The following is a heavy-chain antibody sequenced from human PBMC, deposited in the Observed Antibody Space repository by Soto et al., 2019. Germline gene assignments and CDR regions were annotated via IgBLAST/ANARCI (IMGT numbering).Heavy chain of an antibody. CDR3: ARDGITMVRGVSGWFDP. J-gene: IGHJ5*01. CDR2: IWYDGSNK. CDR1: GFTFSSYG. D-gene: IGHD3-10*01. V-gene: IGHV3-33*01. Sequence: QVQLVESGGGVVQPGRSLRLSCAASGFTFSSYGMHWVRQAPGKGLEWVAVIWYDGSNKYYADSVKGRFTISRDNSKNTLYLQMNSLGAEDTAVYYCARDGITMVRGVSGWFDPWGQGTLVTVSS.